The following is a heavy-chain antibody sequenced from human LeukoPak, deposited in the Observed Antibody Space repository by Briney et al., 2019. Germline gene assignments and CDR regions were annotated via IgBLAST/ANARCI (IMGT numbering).Heavy chain of an antibody. Sequence: SETLSLTCTVSGGSISSGGYYWSWIRQHPGKGLEWIGYIYYSGSTYYSPSLKSRVTISVDTSKNQFSLKLSSVTAADTAVYYCARAHTDGDYANWFDPWGQGTLVTVSS. CDR1: GGSISSGGYY. D-gene: IGHD4-17*01. CDR2: IYYSGST. CDR3: ARAHTDGDYANWFDP. J-gene: IGHJ5*02. V-gene: IGHV4-31*03.